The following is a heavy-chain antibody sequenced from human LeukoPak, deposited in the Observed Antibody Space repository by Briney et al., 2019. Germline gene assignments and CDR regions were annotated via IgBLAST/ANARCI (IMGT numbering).Heavy chain of an antibody. Sequence: GGSLRLSCAASGFTFSNDAMTWVRQAPGNGLEGLSSISGSGGSTQYADSVKCRFTISRDNSKTTLYLQMHSLRAEDTALYYCAKSYNYGSGNSYQSFDYWGQGTLVTVSS. CDR2: ISGSGGST. CDR1: GFTFSNDA. J-gene: IGHJ4*02. CDR3: AKSYNYGSGNSYQSFDY. V-gene: IGHV3-23*01. D-gene: IGHD3-10*01.